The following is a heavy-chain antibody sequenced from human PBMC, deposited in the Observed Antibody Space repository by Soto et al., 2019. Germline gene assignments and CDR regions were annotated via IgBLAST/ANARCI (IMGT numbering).Heavy chain of an antibody. Sequence: QVQLVQSGAEVEKPGSSVKVSCKASGGTFSSYSINWVRQAPGQGLEWMGEIIPIFGTANYAQKFQGSVTITADESTITAYMQRSSLRSEDTAVYYCARDGGRHSGGIDYWGQGTLVTVSS. V-gene: IGHV1-69*01. J-gene: IGHJ4*02. CDR3: ARDGGRHSGGIDY. CDR2: IIPIFGTA. CDR1: GGTFSSYS. D-gene: IGHD1-26*01.